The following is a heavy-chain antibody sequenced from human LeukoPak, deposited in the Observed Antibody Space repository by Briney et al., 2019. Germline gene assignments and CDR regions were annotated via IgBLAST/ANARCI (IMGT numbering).Heavy chain of an antibody. CDR1: GYTFTSYY. D-gene: IGHD2-15*01. Sequence: ASVKVSCKASGYTFTSYYMHWVRQAPGQGLEWMGIINPSGGSTSYAQKFQGRVTMTRDTSTSTVYMELCSLRSEDTAVYYCARGLVVVAATLNEYFQHWGQGTLVTVSS. CDR3: ARGLVVVAATLNEYFQH. V-gene: IGHV1-46*01. J-gene: IGHJ1*01. CDR2: INPSGGST.